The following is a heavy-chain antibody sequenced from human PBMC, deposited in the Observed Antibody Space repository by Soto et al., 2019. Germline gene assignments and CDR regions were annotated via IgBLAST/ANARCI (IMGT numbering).Heavy chain of an antibody. J-gene: IGHJ4*02. CDR2: TYYSGST. CDR1: GGSMSRYY. D-gene: IGHD4-17*01. Sequence: SETLSLTCTVSGGSMSRYYWSWIRQPPGKGLEWIGYTYYSGSTNYNPSLKSRVIISIDTPKNQFSLKMRSVTAADTAVYHCARNSYGGMTDYWGQETLVTVSS. V-gene: IGHV4-59*08. CDR3: ARNSYGGMTDY.